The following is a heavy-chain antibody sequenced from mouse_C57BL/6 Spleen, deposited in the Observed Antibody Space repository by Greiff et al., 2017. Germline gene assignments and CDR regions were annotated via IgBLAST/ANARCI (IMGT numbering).Heavy chain of an antibody. V-gene: IGHV3-6*01. CDR3: ARVGGTSYYFDY. J-gene: IGHJ2*01. Sequence: EVQVVESGPGLVKPSQSLSLTCSVTGYSITSGYYWNWIRQFPGNKLEWMGYISYDGSNNYNPSLKNRISITRDTSKNQFFLKLNSVTTEDTATYYCARVGGTSYYFDYWGQGTTLTVSS. CDR1: GYSITSGYY. D-gene: IGHD4-1*01. CDR2: ISYDGSN.